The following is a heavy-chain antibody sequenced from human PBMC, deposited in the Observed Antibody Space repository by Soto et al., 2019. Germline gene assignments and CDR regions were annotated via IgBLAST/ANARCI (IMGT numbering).Heavy chain of an antibody. V-gene: IGHV3-23*01. CDR2: ISGSGGST. CDR3: AKDRGPFFDY. D-gene: IGHD3-16*01. Sequence: SLRLSCASSRFTFSSYAISCVRQAPGKGVEWVSAISGSGGSTYYADSVKGRFTISRDNSKNTLYLQMNSLRAEDMAVYYCAKDRGPFFDYWGQGTLVTVSS. CDR1: RFTFSSYA. J-gene: IGHJ4*02.